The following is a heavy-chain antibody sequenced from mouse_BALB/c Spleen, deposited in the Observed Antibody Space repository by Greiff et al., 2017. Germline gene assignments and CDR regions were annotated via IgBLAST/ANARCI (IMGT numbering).Heavy chain of an antibody. D-gene: IGHD2-14*01. J-gene: IGHJ4*01. Sequence: EVQLQESGPGLVKPSQSLSLTCTVTGYSITSDYVWYWIRQFPGNKLEWMGYISYSGSTSYNPSLKSRISITRDTSKNQFFLQLNSVTTEDTATYYCARSYYRYFCAMDYWGQGTSVTVSS. CDR3: ARSYYRYFCAMDY. V-gene: IGHV3-2*02. CDR2: ISYSGST. CDR1: GYSITSDYV.